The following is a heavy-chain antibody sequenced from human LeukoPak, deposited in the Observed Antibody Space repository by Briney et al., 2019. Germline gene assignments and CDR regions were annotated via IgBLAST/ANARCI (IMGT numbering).Heavy chain of an antibody. D-gene: IGHD6-13*01. V-gene: IGHV4-4*09. Sequence: SETLSLTCTVSGGSISSYYWGWIRQPPGKGLEWIGYIYTSGSTNYNPSLKSRVTISVDTSKNQFSLKLSSVTAADTAVYYCARRTGTAAAGPYYFDYWGQGTLVTVSS. CDR2: IYTSGST. CDR3: ARRTGTAAAGPYYFDY. CDR1: GGSISSYY. J-gene: IGHJ4*02.